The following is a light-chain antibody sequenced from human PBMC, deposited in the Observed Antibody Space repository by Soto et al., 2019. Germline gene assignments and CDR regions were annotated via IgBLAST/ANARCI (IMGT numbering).Light chain of an antibody. V-gene: IGKV3-15*01. CDR2: GAS. Sequence: EIVMTQSPATLSVSPGERATLSCRASQSVSSNLAWYQQKPGQAPRLLIYGASTRATGIPARFSGSGSGTDFTLTFSSLQSEDFAVYYCQQYNNWPPWTFGQGTKV. CDR3: QQYNNWPPWT. CDR1: QSVSSN. J-gene: IGKJ1*01.